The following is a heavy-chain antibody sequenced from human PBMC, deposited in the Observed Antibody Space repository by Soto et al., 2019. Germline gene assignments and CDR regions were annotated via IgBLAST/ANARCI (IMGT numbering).Heavy chain of an antibody. V-gene: IGHV3-30*18. CDR3: AKDPGAYDSSGYRYYYYGMDV. CDR2: ISYDGSNK. Sequence: GGSLRRSWAASGFTFSSYGMHGVRQAPGKGLEWVAVISYDGSNKYYADSVKGRFTNSRDNSKNTLYLQMNSLRAEDTAVYYCAKDPGAYDSSGYRYYYYGMDVWGQGTTVTVSS. D-gene: IGHD3-22*01. J-gene: IGHJ6*02. CDR1: GFTFSSYG.